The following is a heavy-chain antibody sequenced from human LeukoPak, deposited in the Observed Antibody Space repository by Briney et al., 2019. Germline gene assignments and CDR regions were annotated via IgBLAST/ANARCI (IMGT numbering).Heavy chain of an antibody. D-gene: IGHD3-22*01. CDR2: INAGNGNT. V-gene: IGHV1-3*01. Sequence: ASVKVSCKASGYTFTSYAMHWVRQAPGQRLEWMGWINAGNGNTKYSQKFQGRVTITRDTSASTAYMELSSLRSEDTAVYYCAKRHEYDSSGYYVLGAFDIWGQGTMVTVSS. CDR1: GYTFTSYA. CDR3: AKRHEYDSSGYYVLGAFDI. J-gene: IGHJ3*02.